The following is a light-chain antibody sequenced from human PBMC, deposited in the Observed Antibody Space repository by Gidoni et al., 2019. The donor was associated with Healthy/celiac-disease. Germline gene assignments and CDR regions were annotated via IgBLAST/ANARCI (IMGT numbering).Light chain of an antibody. CDR3: QQYNSYSQT. Sequence: DTQMTQSPSTLSASVGDRVTLTCRASQSISSWLAWYQQKPGKAPKLLIYDASSLESGVPSRFSGSGSGTEFTLTISSLQPDDFATYYCQQYNSYSQTFGQGTKVEIK. CDR1: QSISSW. CDR2: DAS. J-gene: IGKJ1*01. V-gene: IGKV1-5*01.